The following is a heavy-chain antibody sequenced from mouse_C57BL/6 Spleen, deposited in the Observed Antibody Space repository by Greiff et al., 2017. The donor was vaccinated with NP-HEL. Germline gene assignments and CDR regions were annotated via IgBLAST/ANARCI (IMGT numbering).Heavy chain of an antibody. J-gene: IGHJ1*03. CDR1: GFTFTDYY. CDR2: LRNKANGYTT. Sequence: EVQLVESGGGLVQPGGSLSLSCAASGFTFTDYYMSWVRQPPGKALEWLGFLRNKANGYTTEYSASVKGRFTISRDNSQSILYLQMNALRAEDSATYYCARDRDYYGSSYGYCDVWGTGTTVTVSS. D-gene: IGHD1-1*01. CDR3: ARDRDYYGSSYGYCDV. V-gene: IGHV7-3*01.